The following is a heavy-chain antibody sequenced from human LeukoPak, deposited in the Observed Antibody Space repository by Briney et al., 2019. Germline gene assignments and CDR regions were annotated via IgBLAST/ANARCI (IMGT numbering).Heavy chain of an antibody. CDR3: ARDRRESGYYGMDV. Sequence: SGGSLRLSCAASGFTVSSNYMSWVRQAPGKGLEWVSVIYSGGSTYYADSVKGRFTISRDNSKNTLYLQMNSLRAEDTAVYYCARDRRESGYYGMDVWGQGTTVTVSS. D-gene: IGHD3-10*01. V-gene: IGHV3-66*01. CDR1: GFTVSSNY. CDR2: IYSGGST. J-gene: IGHJ6*02.